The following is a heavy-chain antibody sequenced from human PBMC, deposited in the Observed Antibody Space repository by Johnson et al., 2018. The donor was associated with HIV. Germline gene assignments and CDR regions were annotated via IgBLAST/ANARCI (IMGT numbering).Heavy chain of an antibody. J-gene: IGHJ3*02. CDR1: GFTVSSNE. CDR2: ISGGST. CDR3: ARPSEDYSSSSGDAFDI. Sequence: VQLVESGGGVVRPGGSLRLSCAASGFTVSSNEMSWVRQAPGKGLEWVSSISGGSTYYADSRKGRFTISRDNARNSLYLQMNSLRAEDTAVYYCARPSEDYSSSSGDAFDIWGQGTMVTVSS. D-gene: IGHD6-6*01. V-gene: IGHV3-38*03.